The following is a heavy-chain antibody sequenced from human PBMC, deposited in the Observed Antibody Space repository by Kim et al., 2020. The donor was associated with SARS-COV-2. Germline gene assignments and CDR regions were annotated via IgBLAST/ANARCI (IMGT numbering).Heavy chain of an antibody. Sequence: DSVKGRFTISRDNAKNSLYLQMNSLRAEDTAVYYCARDLYYYDSSGYADYWGQGTLVTVSS. D-gene: IGHD3-22*01. CDR3: ARDLYYYDSSGYADY. J-gene: IGHJ4*02. V-gene: IGHV3-7*01.